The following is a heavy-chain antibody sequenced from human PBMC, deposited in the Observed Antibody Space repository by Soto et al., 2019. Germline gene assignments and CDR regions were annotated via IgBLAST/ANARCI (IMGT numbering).Heavy chain of an antibody. CDR1: GYTFTGYY. J-gene: IGHJ4*02. CDR3: AALSITIFGVVQNGGSGGPSFGY. CDR2: INPNSGGT. Sequence: ASVKVSCKASGYTFTGYYMHWVRQAPGQRLEWMGWINPNSGGTNYAQKFQGRVTMTRDTSISTAYMELSRLRSDDTAVYYCAALSITIFGVVQNGGSGGPSFGYWGQGTLVTVSS. D-gene: IGHD3-3*01. V-gene: IGHV1-2*02.